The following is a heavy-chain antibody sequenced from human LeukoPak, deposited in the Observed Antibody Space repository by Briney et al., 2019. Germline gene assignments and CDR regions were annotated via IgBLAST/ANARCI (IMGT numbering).Heavy chain of an antibody. J-gene: IGHJ4*02. D-gene: IGHD3-22*01. Sequence: GGSLRLSCAASGFTFSSYAMSWVRQAPGKGLEWVSAISGSGGSTYYADSVKGRFTISRDNSKNTLYLQMNSLRAEDTAVYYCAKVGAGWLSDGARVVTHNEWGQGTLVTVSS. CDR1: GFTFSSYA. V-gene: IGHV3-23*01. CDR2: ISGSGGST. CDR3: AKVGAGWLSDGARVVTHNE.